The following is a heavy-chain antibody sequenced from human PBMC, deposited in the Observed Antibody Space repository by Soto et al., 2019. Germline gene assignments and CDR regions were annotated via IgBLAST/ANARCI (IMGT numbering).Heavy chain of an antibody. J-gene: IGHJ5*02. CDR3: ARASYCSGGTCTTWFHP. D-gene: IGHD2-15*01. CDR2: ISTSIGHT. CDR1: GYTFNDYG. Sequence: QLVQSGAEVKKPGASVKVSCKASGYTFNDYGITWVRQPPGQGLEWVGWISTSIGHTNYAHSFQGRVTLTTDTSTATAHMELRSLTADDTAIYYCARASYCSGGTCTTWFHPWGQGTQVTVSS. V-gene: IGHV1-18*01.